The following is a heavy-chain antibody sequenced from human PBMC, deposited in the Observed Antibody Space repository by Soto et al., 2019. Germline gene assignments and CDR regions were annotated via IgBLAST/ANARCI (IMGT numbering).Heavy chain of an antibody. V-gene: IGHV4-39*01. J-gene: IGHJ4*02. CDR1: GGSISSSSYY. D-gene: IGHD3-3*01. CDR2: IYYSGST. Sequence: QLQLQESGPGLVKPSETLSLTCTVSGGSISSSSYYWGWIRQPPGKGLEWIGSIYYSGSTYYNPSLKSRVTISVDTSKIQFAVKLSAVTAADTAVYYCARLGAVWGYDFWSGYYYFDYWGQGTLVTVSS. CDR3: ARLGAVWGYDFWSGYYYFDY.